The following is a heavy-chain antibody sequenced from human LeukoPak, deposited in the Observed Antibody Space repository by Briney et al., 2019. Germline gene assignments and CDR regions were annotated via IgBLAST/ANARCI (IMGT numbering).Heavy chain of an antibody. J-gene: IGHJ4*02. CDR1: GGSISSYY. D-gene: IGHD3-10*01. CDR2: IYYSGST. V-gene: IGHV4-59*12. CDR3: ARESVRGARSFDY. Sequence: SETLSLTCTVSGGSISSYYWSWIRQPPGKGLEWIGYIYYSGSTNYNPSLKSRVTISVDTSKNQFSLKLSSVTAADTAVYYCARESVRGARSFDYWGQGTLVTVSS.